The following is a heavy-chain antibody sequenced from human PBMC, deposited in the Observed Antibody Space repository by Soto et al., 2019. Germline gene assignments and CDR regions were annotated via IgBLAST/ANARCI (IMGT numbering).Heavy chain of an antibody. J-gene: IGHJ5*02. D-gene: IGHD3-10*01. Sequence: SETLSLTCTVSGGSISSGGYYWSWIRQHPGKGLEWIGYIYYSGSTYYNPSLKVRVTISLDTSKNQFSLKLSSVTAADTAVYYCAREAGGDTMVRGVPFDPWGQGTLVTVSS. CDR3: AREAGGDTMVRGVPFDP. V-gene: IGHV4-31*03. CDR1: GGSISSGGYY. CDR2: IYYSGST.